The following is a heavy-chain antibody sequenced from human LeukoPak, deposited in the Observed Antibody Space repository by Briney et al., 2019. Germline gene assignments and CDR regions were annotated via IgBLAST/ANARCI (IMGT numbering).Heavy chain of an antibody. CDR3: AKGSPDYYGSGRPGWFDP. J-gene: IGHJ5*02. CDR1: GFTFSSYA. CDR2: ISGSGGST. D-gene: IGHD3-10*01. Sequence: GGSLRLSCAASGFTFSSYAMSWVRQAPGKGLEWVSAISGSGGSTYYADSVKGRFTIARDNSKNTLYLQMNSLRAEDTAVYYCAKGSPDYYGSGRPGWFDPWGQGTLVTVSS. V-gene: IGHV3-23*01.